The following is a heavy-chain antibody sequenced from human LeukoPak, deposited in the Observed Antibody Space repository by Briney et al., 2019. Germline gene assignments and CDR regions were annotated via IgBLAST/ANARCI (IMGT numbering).Heavy chain of an antibody. CDR1: GFTFSSYS. J-gene: IGHJ4*02. V-gene: IGHV3-48*04. D-gene: IGHD3-22*01. CDR2: ISSSSTI. CDR3: ARDPSAMYYYDSSGSY. Sequence: GGSLRLSCAASGFTFSSYSMNWVRQAPGKGLEWVSYISSSSTIYYADSVKGRFTISRDNAKNSLYLQMNSLRVEDTAVYYCARDPSAMYYYDSSGSYWGQGTLVTVSS.